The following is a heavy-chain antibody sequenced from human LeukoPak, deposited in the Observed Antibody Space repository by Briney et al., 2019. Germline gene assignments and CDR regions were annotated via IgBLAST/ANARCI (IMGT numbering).Heavy chain of an antibody. J-gene: IGHJ4*02. D-gene: IGHD1-26*01. CDR3: ARARGSYLLDY. CDR1: GFSINSYG. Sequence: PGGSLRLSCAASGFSINSYGMGWVRQVPGKGLEWVSGINQNGENIGYADSVKGRFTISRDNAKNSQQLQMDSLRAEDTAVYYCARARGSYLLDYWGQGTLVTVSS. V-gene: IGHV3-20*04. CDR2: INQNGENI.